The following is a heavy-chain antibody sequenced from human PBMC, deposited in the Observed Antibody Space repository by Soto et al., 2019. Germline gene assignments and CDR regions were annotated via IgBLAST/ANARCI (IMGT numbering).Heavy chain of an antibody. CDR2: IYYTGST. J-gene: IGHJ4*02. CDR3: ASIRWLHHDTDY. CDR1: GGSVSSGSYC. D-gene: IGHD5-12*01. V-gene: IGHV4-61*01. Sequence: PSETLSLTCTVSGGSVSSGSYCWSWIRQPPGKGLEYIGYIYYTGSTNYNPSLKSRVTISVDTSKNQFSLKLSSVTAADTAVYYCASIRWLHHDTDYWGQGTLVTVSS.